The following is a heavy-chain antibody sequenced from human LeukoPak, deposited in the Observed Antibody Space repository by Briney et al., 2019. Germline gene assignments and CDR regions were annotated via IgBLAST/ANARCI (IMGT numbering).Heavy chain of an antibody. Sequence: GGSLRLSCAASGFTFRTSAMNWVRQAPGKGLEWVSSISSSSSYIYYADSVKGRFTISRDNAKNSLYLQMNSLRAEDTAVYYCARDRGGYYYDSSGFFDYWGQGTLVTVSS. V-gene: IGHV3-21*01. CDR2: ISSSSSYI. J-gene: IGHJ4*02. CDR3: ARDRGGYYYDSSGFFDY. D-gene: IGHD3-22*01. CDR1: GFTFRTSA.